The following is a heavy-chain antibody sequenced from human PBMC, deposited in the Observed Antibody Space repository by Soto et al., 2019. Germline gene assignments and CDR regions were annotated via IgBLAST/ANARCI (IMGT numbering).Heavy chain of an antibody. D-gene: IGHD6-13*01. CDR2: IIPIFGTA. CDR3: ARDFRIAAAGTGVWFDP. V-gene: IGHV1-69*13. J-gene: IGHJ5*02. CDR1: GGTFSSYA. Sequence: ASVKVSCKASGGTFSSYAISWVRQAPGQGLEWMGGIIPIFGTANYAQKFQGRVTITADESTSTAYMELSSLRSEDTAVYYCARDFRIAAAGTGVWFDPWGQGTLVTVSS.